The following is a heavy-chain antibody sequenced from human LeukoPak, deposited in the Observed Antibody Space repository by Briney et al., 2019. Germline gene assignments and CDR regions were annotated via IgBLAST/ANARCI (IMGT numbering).Heavy chain of an antibody. Sequence: GASVKVSCKASGYSFTGYNMHWVRQAPGQGLEWMGWINPNSGGTNFAQNFQGRVTMTTNTSIKTAYMELSSLRSEDTAVYYCARMYYYDSGGSNWFDPWGQGTLVTVSS. CDR3: ARMYYYDSGGSNWFDP. D-gene: IGHD3-10*01. V-gene: IGHV1-2*02. J-gene: IGHJ5*02. CDR2: INPNSGGT. CDR1: GYSFTGYN.